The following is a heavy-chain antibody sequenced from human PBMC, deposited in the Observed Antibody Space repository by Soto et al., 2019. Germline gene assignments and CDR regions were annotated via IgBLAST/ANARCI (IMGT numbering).Heavy chain of an antibody. V-gene: IGHV1-8*01. Sequence: ASVKVSCKASGYTFTSYDINWVRQATGQGLEWMGWMNPNSGNTGYAQKFQGRVTMTRNTSISTAYMELSSLRSEDTAVYYCARGSGGATGGYYGMDVWGQGTTVTVSS. CDR2: MNPNSGNT. D-gene: IGHD1-26*01. CDR3: ARGSGGATGGYYGMDV. J-gene: IGHJ6*02. CDR1: GYTFTSYD.